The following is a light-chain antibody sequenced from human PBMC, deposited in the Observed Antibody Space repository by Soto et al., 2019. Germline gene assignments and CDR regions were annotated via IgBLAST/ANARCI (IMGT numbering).Light chain of an antibody. V-gene: IGKV1-39*01. CDR1: QTINSY. CDR2: TAS. CDR3: HQTYTIPQT. Sequence: DIHMTQSPSSLSASVGDRVIITCRASQTINSYLNWYQQKPGEAPKLLIYTASNLASGVPSRFSGSGSGTVFTLSISSLQPGDFATYFCHQTYTIPQTFGQGTKVDIK. J-gene: IGKJ1*01.